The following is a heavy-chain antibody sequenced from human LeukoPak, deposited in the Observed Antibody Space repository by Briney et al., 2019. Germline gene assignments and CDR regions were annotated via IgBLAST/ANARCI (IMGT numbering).Heavy chain of an antibody. V-gene: IGHV1-69*01. CDR1: GGTFSSYA. CDR2: IIPIFGTA. J-gene: IGHJ4*02. D-gene: IGHD1-26*01. Sequence: SVKVSCKASGGTFSSYAISWVRQAPGQGLEWMGGIIPIFGTANYAQKFQGRVTITADESTSTAYMELSSLRSEDTAVYYCARGGAVGSYTFDYWGQGTLVIVSS. CDR3: ARGGAVGSYTFDY.